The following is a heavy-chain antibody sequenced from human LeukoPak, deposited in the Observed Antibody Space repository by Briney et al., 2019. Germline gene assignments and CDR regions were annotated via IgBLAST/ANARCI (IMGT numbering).Heavy chain of an antibody. CDR1: EFTFGSYE. Sequence: GGSLRLSCAAAEFTFGSYEMNWVRQAPGKGLEWVSYISSSGITIYYADSVKGRFTISRDNAKNSLYLQMNSLRAEDTAVYYCATGDDYRTFDYWGQGTLVTVSS. CDR3: ATGDDYRTFDY. CDR2: ISSSGITI. V-gene: IGHV3-48*03. J-gene: IGHJ4*02. D-gene: IGHD5-24*01.